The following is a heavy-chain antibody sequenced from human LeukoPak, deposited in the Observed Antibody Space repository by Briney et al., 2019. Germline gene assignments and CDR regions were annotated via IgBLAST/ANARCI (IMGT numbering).Heavy chain of an antibody. CDR1: GFTFSSYA. V-gene: IGHV3-23*01. D-gene: IGHD3-3*01. J-gene: IGHJ4*02. CDR3: ARSEKNYDFWTGEDY. CDR2: ISGGGGST. Sequence: PGGSLRLSCAASGFTFSSYAIKWVRQAPGKGPECVSVISGGGGSTYYADSVTGRFNISRDNAKNTVTLVMNSLRAEDTAVYYCARSEKNYDFWTGEDYWGQGTLVTVSS.